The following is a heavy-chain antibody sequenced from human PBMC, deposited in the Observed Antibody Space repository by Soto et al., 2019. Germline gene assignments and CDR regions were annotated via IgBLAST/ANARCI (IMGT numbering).Heavy chain of an antibody. J-gene: IGHJ4*02. D-gene: IGHD2-2*01. V-gene: IGHV1-69*02. Sequence: SVKVSCKASGGTFSSYTISWVRQAPGQGLEWMGRIIPILGIANYAQKFQGRVTITADKSTSTAYMELSSLRSEETAVYYCARNGPYCSSTSCYFDYWGQGTLVTVSS. CDR1: GGTFSSYT. CDR3: ARNGPYCSSTSCYFDY. CDR2: IIPILGIA.